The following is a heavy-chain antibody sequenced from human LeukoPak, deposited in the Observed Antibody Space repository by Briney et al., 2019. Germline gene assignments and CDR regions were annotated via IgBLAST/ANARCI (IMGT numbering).Heavy chain of an antibody. CDR1: GGSISSYY. CDR3: ARVTGYVMEDYFDY. CDR2: IYYSGST. J-gene: IGHJ4*02. V-gene: IGHV4-59*01. D-gene: IGHD6-13*01. Sequence: PSETLSLTCTVSGGSISSYYWSWIRQPPGKGLEWIGYIYYSGSTNYNPSLKSRVTISVDTSKNQFTLRLSSVTAADTAVYYCARVTGYVMEDYFDYWGQGTLVTVSS.